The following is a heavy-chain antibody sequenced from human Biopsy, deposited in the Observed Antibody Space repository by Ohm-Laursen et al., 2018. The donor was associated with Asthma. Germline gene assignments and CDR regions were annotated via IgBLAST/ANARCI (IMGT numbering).Heavy chain of an antibody. D-gene: IGHD3-16*01. CDR1: GGTFSNYA. CDR3: ARVDAIMISGDFYFYSGFDL. Sequence: ASVKVSCKSPGGTFSNYAINWVRQAPGQGLEWMGGIMTVFKTTTYAQKFQGRVTITADESTSTAYMEMSSLRSEDTAVYYCARVDAIMISGDFYFYSGFDLWGQGNTVRVSS. J-gene: IGHJ6*02. V-gene: IGHV1-69*13. CDR2: IMTVFKTT.